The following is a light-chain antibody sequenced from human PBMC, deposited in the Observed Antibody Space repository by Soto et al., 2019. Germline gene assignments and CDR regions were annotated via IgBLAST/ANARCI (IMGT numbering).Light chain of an antibody. CDR2: GNS. J-gene: IGLJ3*02. CDR3: QSYDSSLSGWV. CDR1: SSQIGSNT. Sequence: QFVLTQPPSLSGTPGQRVTISCSGSSSQIGSNTVSWYQQLPGKAPKLLIYGNSNRPSGVPDRFSGSKSGTSTSLAITGLQAEDEADYYCQSYDSSLSGWVFGGGTKLTVL. V-gene: IGLV1-40*01.